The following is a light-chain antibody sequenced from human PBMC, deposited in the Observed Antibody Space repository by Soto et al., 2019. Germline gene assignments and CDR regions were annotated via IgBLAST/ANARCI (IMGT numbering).Light chain of an antibody. CDR1: QSVRNNY. CDR3: QQYGNSPWT. V-gene: IGKV3-20*01. J-gene: IGKJ1*01. Sequence: EIVLTQSPGTLSFFPGERATLSCRASQSVRNNYLAWYQQKPGQSPRLLIYGASSRATGIPDRFSGSGSGTDFTLTIRRLEPEDFAVYYCQQYGNSPWTFGQGTKVEIK. CDR2: GAS.